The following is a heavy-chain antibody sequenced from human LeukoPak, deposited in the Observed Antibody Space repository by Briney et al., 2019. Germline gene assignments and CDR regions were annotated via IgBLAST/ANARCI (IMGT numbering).Heavy chain of an antibody. V-gene: IGHV4-59*08. CDR3: ATIAGSSSY. D-gene: IGHD6-6*01. Sequence: KSSETLSLTCTVSGGSVSAYYWTWFRQPPGMGLEWIGYIYYSGSTNYNPSLKSRLTISVDTSKNQFSLRLSSVTAADTAVYYCATIAGSSSYWGQGTLVTVSS. CDR2: IYYSGST. J-gene: IGHJ4*02. CDR1: GGSVSAYY.